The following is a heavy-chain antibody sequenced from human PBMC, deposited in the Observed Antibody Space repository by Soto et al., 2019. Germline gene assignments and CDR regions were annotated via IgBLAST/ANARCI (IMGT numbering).Heavy chain of an antibody. Sequence: QVQLVQSGAEVKKPGSSVRISCAASGATFNDYTFTWVRRAPGQGLEWMGRVIPLLDASNYAEKFQDRVTITADRSTSTGYMELRGLKAEDSAIYYCASGKSQMTQDRMGFYYYMDVWGKGTTVTVSS. J-gene: IGHJ6*03. CDR1: GATFNDYT. D-gene: IGHD2-15*01. CDR2: VIPLLDAS. CDR3: ASGKSQMTQDRMGFYYYMDV. V-gene: IGHV1-69*08.